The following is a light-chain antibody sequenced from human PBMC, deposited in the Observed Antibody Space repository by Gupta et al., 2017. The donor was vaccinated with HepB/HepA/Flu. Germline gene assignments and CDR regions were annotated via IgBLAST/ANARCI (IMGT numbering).Light chain of an antibody. J-gene: IGLJ1*01. CDR3: AAGDDSRNGYV. Sequence: SVLTQSPSASGPPGQRVTISCSGSSSNIGSNTVNWYQHLPGTAPKLLMYRNNQRPSGVPARFSGSKSATSATLPIIGLQAEDEADYYCAAGDDSRNGYVFGTGTKVTVL. CDR2: RNN. CDR1: SSNIGSNT. V-gene: IGLV1-44*01.